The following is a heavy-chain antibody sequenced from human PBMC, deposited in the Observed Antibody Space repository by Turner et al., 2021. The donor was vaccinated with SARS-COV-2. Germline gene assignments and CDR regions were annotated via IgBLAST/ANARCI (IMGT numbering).Heavy chain of an antibody. J-gene: IGHJ4*02. CDR2: ISNSGGST. CDR3: EKNGGVETAIVTVFDH. V-gene: IGHV3-23*01. CDR1: GFTFSSYA. Sequence: DAQLLESGGGLIQPGGDVRRFCSACGFTFSSYAMRRVRQAPGKGLERVSAISNSGGSTYYAGSVKGRFPISRENAKNTQCRQMNSGRAEDTAGYYWEKNGGVETAIVTVFDHWRQGTRVTVSS. D-gene: IGHD5-18*01.